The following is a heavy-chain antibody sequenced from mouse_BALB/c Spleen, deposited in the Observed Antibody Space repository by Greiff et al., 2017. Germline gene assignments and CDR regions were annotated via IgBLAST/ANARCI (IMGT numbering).Heavy chain of an antibody. CDR2: ISDDGSN. Sequence: LEESGPGLVKPSQSLSLTCSVTGYSITSGYYWKWIRPFRGNKLEWMGYISDDGSNNYNPSLKIRISITRYTSKNHFFLKLNSVTTADTASYSCAREGYGNAYWGQGTLVTVSA. CDR1: GYSITSGYY. D-gene: IGHD1-2*01. J-gene: IGHJ3*01. CDR3: AREGYGNAY. V-gene: IGHV3-6*02.